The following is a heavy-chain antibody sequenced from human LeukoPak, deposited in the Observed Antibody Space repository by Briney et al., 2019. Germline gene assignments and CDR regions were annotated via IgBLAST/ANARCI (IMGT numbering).Heavy chain of an antibody. CDR1: GFTFSNYC. CDR3: ARDPLSYYYDSSGFDGLDI. D-gene: IGHD3-22*01. V-gene: IGHV3-7*01. CDR2: IKQDGSEK. J-gene: IGHJ3*02. Sequence: PGGSLRLPCAVSGFTFSNYCMSWVRQAPGKGLEWVANIKQDGSEKYYVVSVKGRFTISRDNSKNTLYLQMNSLRAEDTALYYCARDPLSYYYDSSGFDGLDIWGQGTLVTVSS.